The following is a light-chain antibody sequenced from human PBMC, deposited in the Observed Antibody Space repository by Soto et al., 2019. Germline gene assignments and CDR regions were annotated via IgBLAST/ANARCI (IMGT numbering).Light chain of an antibody. CDR1: QTVSNSY. CDR3: QQYGSSPT. J-gene: IGKJ2*01. Sequence: EIVLTQSPGTLSLSPGETATLSCRASQTVSNSYLAWYQQKPGQAPRLLIYGASSRSAGIPARFSGSGSGTDFPLTISRLEPEDFAVYSCQQYGSSPTFGQGTKLEIK. V-gene: IGKV3-20*01. CDR2: GAS.